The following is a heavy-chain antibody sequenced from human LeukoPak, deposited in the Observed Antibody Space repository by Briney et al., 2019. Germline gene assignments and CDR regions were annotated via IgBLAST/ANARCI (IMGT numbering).Heavy chain of an antibody. CDR3: ARAQVPMVRGELDCCDP. Sequence: ASVTVSCQASGYTFTDYYMHWVRQAPGQGLERMGWINPNSGGTNYAQKFQGRVTMTRDTSISTAYMELSRLRSDDTAVYYCARAQVPMVRGELDCCDPWGRGTLVTVSS. CDR2: INPNSGGT. J-gene: IGHJ5*02. D-gene: IGHD3-10*01. CDR1: GYTFTDYY. V-gene: IGHV1-2*02.